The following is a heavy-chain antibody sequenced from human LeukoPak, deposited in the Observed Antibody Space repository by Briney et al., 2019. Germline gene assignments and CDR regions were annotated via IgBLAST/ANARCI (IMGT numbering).Heavy chain of an antibody. D-gene: IGHD6-13*01. CDR2: IYSGGST. V-gene: IGHV3-53*01. J-gene: IGHJ3*02. CDR1: GFTVSSNY. CDR3: ARDFGSSLRAFDI. Sequence: PGGSLRLSCAASGFTVSSNYMSWVRQAPGKGLEWVSVIYSGGSTYYADSVKGRFTISRDNSKNTLYLQMNSLRAEDTAVYYCARDFGSSLRAFDIWGQGTMVIVSS.